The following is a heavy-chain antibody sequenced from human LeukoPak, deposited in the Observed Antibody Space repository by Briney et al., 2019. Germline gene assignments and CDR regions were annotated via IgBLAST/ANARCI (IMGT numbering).Heavy chain of an antibody. Sequence: ASVKVSCKASGYTFTNYGISWVRQAPGQGLEWMGWISGYNANTNYVQKFQGRVTMTRDMSTSTVYMELSSLRSEDTAVYYCARVWSPEYSTHFEYWGQGTLVTVSS. CDR1: GYTFTNYG. J-gene: IGHJ4*02. D-gene: IGHD6-6*01. CDR2: ISGYNANT. V-gene: IGHV1-18*01. CDR3: ARVWSPEYSTHFEY.